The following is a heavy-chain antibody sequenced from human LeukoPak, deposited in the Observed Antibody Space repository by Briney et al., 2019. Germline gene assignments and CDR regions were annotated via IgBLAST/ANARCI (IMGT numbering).Heavy chain of an antibody. CDR1: GYTFTSYD. Sequence: GASVKVSSKASGYTFTSYDINWVRQATGQGLEWMGWMNPNSGNTGYAQKFQGRVTMTRNTSISTAYMELSSLRSEDTAVYYCARGGSSWYGGYWFDPWGQGTLVTVSS. J-gene: IGHJ5*02. V-gene: IGHV1-8*01. CDR2: MNPNSGNT. D-gene: IGHD6-13*01. CDR3: ARGGSSWYGGYWFDP.